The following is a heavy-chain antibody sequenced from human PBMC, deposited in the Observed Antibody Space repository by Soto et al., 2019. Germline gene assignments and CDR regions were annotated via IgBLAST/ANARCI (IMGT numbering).Heavy chain of an antibody. Sequence: GGSLRLSCAASGFTVSNNYMSWVRQAPGKGLEWVSVLYSGGNTYYADSVKGRFTISRDDSQNTLYLQLNTLRAEDTAVYYCARGGYYHARAPGYFFDYWGQGTLVTVYS. D-gene: IGHD2-15*01. V-gene: IGHV3-53*01. CDR1: GFTVSNNY. CDR3: ARGGYYHARAPGYFFDY. J-gene: IGHJ4*02. CDR2: LYSGGNT.